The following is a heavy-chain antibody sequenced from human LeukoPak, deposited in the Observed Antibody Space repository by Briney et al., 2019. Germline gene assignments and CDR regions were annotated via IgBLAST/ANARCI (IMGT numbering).Heavy chain of an antibody. CDR2: IIPIFGTA. CDR3: ARVPLGLERDGHTNWFDP. J-gene: IGHJ5*02. V-gene: IGHV1-69*06. D-gene: IGHD5-24*01. CDR1: GSTFSSYA. Sequence: SVKVSCKASGSTFSSYAISWVRQAPGQGLEWMGGIIPIFGTANYAQKFQGRVTITADKSTSTAYMELSSLRSEDTAVYYCARVPLGLERDGHTNWFDPWGQGTLVTVSS.